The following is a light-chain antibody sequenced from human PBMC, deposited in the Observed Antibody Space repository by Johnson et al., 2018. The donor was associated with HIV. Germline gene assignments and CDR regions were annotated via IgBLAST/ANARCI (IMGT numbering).Light chain of an antibody. CDR2: KDN. J-gene: IGLJ1*01. Sequence: QSVLTQPPSVSAAPGQKVTISCSGSSSNIGNNYVSWYQQLPRTAPKLLIYKDNERPSGIPDRFSGSKSGTSATLGITGLQTGDEADYYCGTWDSSLSTGGVFGTGTKVTVL. CDR1: SSNIGNNY. V-gene: IGLV1-51*02. CDR3: GTWDSSLSTGGV.